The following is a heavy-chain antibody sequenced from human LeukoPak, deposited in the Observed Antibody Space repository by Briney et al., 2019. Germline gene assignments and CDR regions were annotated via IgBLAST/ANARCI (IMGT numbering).Heavy chain of an antibody. CDR3: AKEHRGYCSGGICSYFHYAMDV. V-gene: IGHV3-9*01. CDR1: GFIFDDYA. J-gene: IGHJ6*02. D-gene: IGHD2-15*01. CDR2: ISWNSGSL. Sequence: PGGSLRFSCVASGFIFDDYAMHWVRQAPGKGLEGVSGISWNSGSLIYADSVKGRFTISRDNAKNSLYLQMNSLRAEDTAFYYCAKEHRGYCSGGICSYFHYAMDVWGQGTTVTVSS.